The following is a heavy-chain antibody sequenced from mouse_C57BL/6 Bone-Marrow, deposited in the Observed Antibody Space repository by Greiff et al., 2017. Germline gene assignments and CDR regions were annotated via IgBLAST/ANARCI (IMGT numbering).Heavy chain of an antibody. Sequence: VKLQQPGAELVKPGASVKMSCKASGYTFTSYWITWVKQRPGQGLEWIGDIYPGSGSTNYNEKFKSKATLTVDTSSSTAYMQLRSLTSEDSAIYYCARDYYIDYWGQGTTLTVSS. CDR1: GYTFTSYW. CDR2: IYPGSGST. J-gene: IGHJ2*01. V-gene: IGHV1-55*01. CDR3: ARDYYIDY.